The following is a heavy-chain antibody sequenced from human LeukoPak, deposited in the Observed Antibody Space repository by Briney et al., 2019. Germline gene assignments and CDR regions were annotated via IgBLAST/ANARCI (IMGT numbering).Heavy chain of an antibody. CDR3: ARRYYDILTGYYSWYFDL. J-gene: IGHJ2*01. Sequence: GGSLRLSCTASGFTFGDYAMSWIRQAPGKGLEWVSYISSSGSTIYYADSVKGRFTISRDNAKNSLYLQMNSLRAEDTAVYYCARRYYDILTGYYSWYFDLWGRGTLVTVSS. CDR1: GFTFGDYA. D-gene: IGHD3-9*01. V-gene: IGHV3-11*01. CDR2: ISSSGSTI.